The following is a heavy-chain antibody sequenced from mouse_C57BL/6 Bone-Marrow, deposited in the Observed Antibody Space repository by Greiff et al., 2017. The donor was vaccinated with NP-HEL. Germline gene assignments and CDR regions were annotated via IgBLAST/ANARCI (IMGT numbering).Heavy chain of an antibody. CDR1: GFNIKNTY. V-gene: IGHV14-3*01. CDR3: ASPFITTVVATFFYYAMDY. CDR2: IDPANGNT. Sequence: EVQLQQSVAELVRPGASVKLSCTASGFNIKNTYMHWVKQRPEQGLEWIGRIDPANGNTKYAPKFQGKATLTADTSSNPAYLQLSSLTSEDTAIYYCASPFITTVVATFFYYAMDYWGQGTSVTVSS. J-gene: IGHJ4*01. D-gene: IGHD1-1*01.